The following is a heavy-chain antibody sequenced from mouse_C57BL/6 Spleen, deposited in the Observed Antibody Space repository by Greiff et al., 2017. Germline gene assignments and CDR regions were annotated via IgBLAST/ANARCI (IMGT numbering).Heavy chain of an antibody. CDR2: ISSGSSTI. V-gene: IGHV5-17*01. CDR3: ARPRSLYFDV. CDR1: GFTFSDYG. Sequence: EVKVVESGGGLVKPGGSLKLSCAASGFTFSDYGMHWVRQAPEKGLEWVAYISSGSSTIYYADTVKGRFTISRDNAKNTLFLQMTSLRSEDTAMYYCARPRSLYFDVWGTGTTVTVSS. J-gene: IGHJ1*03.